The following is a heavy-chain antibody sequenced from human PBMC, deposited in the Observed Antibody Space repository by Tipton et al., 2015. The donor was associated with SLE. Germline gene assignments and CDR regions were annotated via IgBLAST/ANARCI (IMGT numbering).Heavy chain of an antibody. CDR1: GGSISSGSYY. V-gene: IGHV4-39*07. CDR3: ARXPCGFYXXDY. D-gene: IGHD2-21*01. J-gene: IGHJ4*02. Sequence: TLSLTCTVSGGSISSGSYYWXWIRQPPGKGLEWIGIMFYSGSTYYNPSLKSRVTISVDTSKNHFSLKLSSVTAADTAVYYCARXPCGFYXXDYWGQGSLVTVSS. CDR2: MFYSGST.